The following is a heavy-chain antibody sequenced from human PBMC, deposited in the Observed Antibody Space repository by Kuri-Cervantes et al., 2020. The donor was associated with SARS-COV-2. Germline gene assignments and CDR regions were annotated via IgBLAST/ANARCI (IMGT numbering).Heavy chain of an antibody. CDR1: GYTFTSYD. V-gene: IGHV1-18*01. J-gene: IGHJ3*01. D-gene: IGHD3-22*01. CDR3: AKTYYYDTSDYYSLDAFDV. Sequence: ASVKVSCKASGYTFTSYDISWVRQAPGQGLEWMGWISAYNGNTNYAQKLQGRVTMTTDTSTSTAYMELKSLSSDDAAVYYCAKTYYYDTSDYYSLDAFDVWGQGTMVTVSS. CDR2: ISAYNGNT.